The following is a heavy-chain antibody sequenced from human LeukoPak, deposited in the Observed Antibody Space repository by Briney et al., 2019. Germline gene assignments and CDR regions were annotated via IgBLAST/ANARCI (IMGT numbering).Heavy chain of an antibody. CDR1: GFTFSSYW. CDR3: ARDCGGDDDF. J-gene: IGHJ4*02. V-gene: IGHV3-7*01. CDR2: INQNGSTK. D-gene: IGHD2-21*01. Sequence: GGSLRLSCAASGFTFSSYWMTWVRQAPGKGLEWVANINQNGSTKYYVDSVKGRFTISRDNAKNSLYPQMNSLRAEDRAVYYCARDCGGDDDFWGQGTLVTVSS.